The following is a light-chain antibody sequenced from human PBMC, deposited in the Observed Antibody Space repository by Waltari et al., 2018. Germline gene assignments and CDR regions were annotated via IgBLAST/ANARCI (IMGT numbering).Light chain of an antibody. J-gene: IGKJ1*01. CDR2: GAS. CDR1: QGISNS. V-gene: IGKV1-27*01. Sequence: DIQMTQSPSSLSASVGDRVPITCRASQGISNSLAWYQQKPGKVPKLLIYGASTLHSGVPSRFSGSGSGTDFTLTISSLQPEDVATYYCQQYNSALWTFGQGTKVEIK. CDR3: QQYNSALWT.